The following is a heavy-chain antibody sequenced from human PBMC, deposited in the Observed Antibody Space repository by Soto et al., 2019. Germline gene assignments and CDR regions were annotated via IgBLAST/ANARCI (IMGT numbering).Heavy chain of an antibody. CDR2: IYHSGST. J-gene: IGHJ5*02. CDR1: GGSISGGGYS. D-gene: IGHD3-3*01. CDR3: ARALTYYDFWSGYYHNWFDP. V-gene: IGHV4-30-2*01. Sequence: SETLSLTCAVSGGSISGGGYSWSWIRQPPGKGLEWIGYIYHSGSTYYNPSLKSRVTISVDRSKNQFSLKLSSVTAADTAVYYCARALTYYDFWSGYYHNWFDPWGQGTLVTVSS.